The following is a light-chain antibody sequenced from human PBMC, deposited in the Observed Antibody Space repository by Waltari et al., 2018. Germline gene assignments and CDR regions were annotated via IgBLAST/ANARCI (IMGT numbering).Light chain of an antibody. Sequence: QSVLTQPPSVSGTPGPRVTISCSGSSSNIGSDYVYWFQQLPGTAPKLLIYRNDARPSGVPDRFSGSKSGTSASLAISGLRSEDEADYYCAAWDDSLSASLFGGGTKVTVL. CDR2: RND. CDR1: SSNIGSDY. J-gene: IGLJ2*01. V-gene: IGLV1-47*01. CDR3: AAWDDSLSASL.